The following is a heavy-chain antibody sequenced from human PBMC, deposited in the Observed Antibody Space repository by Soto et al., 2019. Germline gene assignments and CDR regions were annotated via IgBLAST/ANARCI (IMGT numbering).Heavy chain of an antibody. CDR3: TTIANTAAAGSFDY. V-gene: IGHV3-15*01. J-gene: IGHJ4*02. Sequence: EVQLVESGGGLVKPGGSLRLSCAAFGFTFNNAWMSWVRQAPGKGLQWVGRIKSKTDGGTTDYAAPVKGRFTISRDDSKNTLYLQMNSLKTADTAVYYCTTIANTAAAGSFDYWGQGTLVTVSS. CDR1: GFTFNNAW. CDR2: IKSKTDGGTT. D-gene: IGHD6-13*01.